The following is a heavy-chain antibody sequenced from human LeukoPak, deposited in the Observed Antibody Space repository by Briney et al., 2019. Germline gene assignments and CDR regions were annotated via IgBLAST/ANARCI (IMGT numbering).Heavy chain of an antibody. J-gene: IGHJ5*02. Sequence: SETLSLTCTVPGASISRSYWIWIRQTPGKGLEWIGYISYSGVSTYNPSLRSRVTISADTSKNQLSLSLSSVTAADTAVYFCARLPEGGYATSLGWLDPWGQGTRVTVSS. CDR3: ARLPEGGYATSLGWLDP. V-gene: IGHV4-59*08. D-gene: IGHD5-24*01. CDR2: ISYSGVS. CDR1: GASISRSY.